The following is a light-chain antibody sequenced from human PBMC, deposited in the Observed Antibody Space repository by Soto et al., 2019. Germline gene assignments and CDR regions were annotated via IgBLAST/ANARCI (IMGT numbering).Light chain of an antibody. CDR3: QQYNSYSQT. J-gene: IGKJ1*01. CDR1: QSIDTY. Sequence: EIVLTQSPAPLSLSPGERATLPWSASQSIDTYLAWYQQKPGQAPRLLSHGATTRATGIPARFSGSGSGTEFTLTISSLQPDDFATYYCQQYNSYSQTFGQGTKVDIK. V-gene: IGKV3-15*01. CDR2: GAT.